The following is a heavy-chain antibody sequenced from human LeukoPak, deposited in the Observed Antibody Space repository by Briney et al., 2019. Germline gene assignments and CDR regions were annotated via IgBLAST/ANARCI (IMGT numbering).Heavy chain of an antibody. CDR2: INHSGST. CDR1: GGSFSGYY. Sequence: SETLSLTCAVYGGSFSGYYWSWIRQPPGEGLEWIGEINHSGSTNYNPSLKSRVTISVDTSKNQFSLKLSSVTAADTAVYYCAREGSSGYYIDYWGQGTLVTVSS. D-gene: IGHD3-22*01. J-gene: IGHJ4*02. V-gene: IGHV4-34*01. CDR3: AREGSSGYYIDY.